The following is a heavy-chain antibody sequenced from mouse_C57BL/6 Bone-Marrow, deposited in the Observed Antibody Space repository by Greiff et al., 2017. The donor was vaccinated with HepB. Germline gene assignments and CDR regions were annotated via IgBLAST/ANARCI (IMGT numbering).Heavy chain of an antibody. CDR1: GYAFSSSW. V-gene: IGHV1-82*01. Sequence: VQLQQSGPELVKPGASVKISCKASGYAFSSSWMNWVKQRPGKGLEWIGRIYPGDGDTNYNGKFKGKATLTADKSSSTAYMQLSSLTSEDSAVYFCARAGTTVVARLDYWGQGTTLTVSS. CDR3: ARAGTTVVARLDY. CDR2: IYPGDGDT. J-gene: IGHJ2*01. D-gene: IGHD1-1*01.